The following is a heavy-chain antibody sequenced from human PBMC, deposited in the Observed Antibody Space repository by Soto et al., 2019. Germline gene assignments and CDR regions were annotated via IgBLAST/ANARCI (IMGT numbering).Heavy chain of an antibody. CDR3: ARVRGFGITILGVVTRGPYYFDY. D-gene: IGHD3-3*01. CDR1: GGSISSSNW. CDR2: IYHSGST. V-gene: IGHV4-4*02. J-gene: IGHJ4*02. Sequence: SETLSLTCAVSGGSISSSNWWSWVRQPPGKGLEWIGEIYHSGSTNYNPSLKSRVTISVDKSKNQSSLKLSSVTAADTAVYYCARVRGFGITILGVVTRGPYYFDYWGQGTLVTSPQ.